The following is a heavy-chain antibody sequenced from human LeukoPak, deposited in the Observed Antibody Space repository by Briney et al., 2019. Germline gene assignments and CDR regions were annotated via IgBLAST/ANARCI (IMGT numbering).Heavy chain of an antibody. CDR3: ARVGTSGWYNDY. J-gene: IGHJ4*02. D-gene: IGHD6-19*01. Sequence: GGSLRLSCVASGFNFNYYAMHWVRQAPGKGLEYISALNGNGGSTYYANSVKGRFTISRDNSKNTLYLQMGSLRPEDMAVYYCARVGTSGWYNDYWGQGTLVTVS. CDR2: LNGNGGST. CDR1: GFNFNYYA. V-gene: IGHV3-64*01.